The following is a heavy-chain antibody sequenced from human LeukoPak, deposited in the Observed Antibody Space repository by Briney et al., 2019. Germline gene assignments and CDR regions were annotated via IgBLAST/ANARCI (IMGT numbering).Heavy chain of an antibody. CDR3: ARDWSAAVYAPFDC. CDR1: GFSFGDYA. D-gene: IGHD5/OR15-5a*01. J-gene: IGHJ4*02. Sequence: PGGSLRLSCAASGFSFGDYAMHWVRQAPGKGLEWVSGITWNSDIKAYADAVKGRFTISRDNSENTLYLQMKSLRHEDTAVYYCARDWSAAVYAPFDCWGQGTLVTVSS. V-gene: IGHV3-9*01. CDR2: ITWNSDIK.